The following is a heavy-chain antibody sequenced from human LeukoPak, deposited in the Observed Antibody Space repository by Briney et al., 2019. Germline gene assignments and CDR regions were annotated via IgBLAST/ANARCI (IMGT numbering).Heavy chain of an antibody. CDR3: ARGHDYDSSVAY. D-gene: IGHD3-22*01. CDR2: IYSGGST. V-gene: IGHV3-66*01. J-gene: IGHJ4*02. CDR1: GFTVSSNY. Sequence: GGSLRLSCAASGFTVSSNYMSWVRQAPGKGLEWVSVIYSGGSTYYADSVKGRLTISRDNSKNTVDLQMNSLRAEDTAVYYCARGHDYDSSVAYWGQGTLVTVSS.